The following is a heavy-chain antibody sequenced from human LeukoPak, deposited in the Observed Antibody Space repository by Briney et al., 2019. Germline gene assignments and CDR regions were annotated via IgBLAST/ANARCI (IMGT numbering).Heavy chain of an antibody. CDR1: GFTFSSYS. CDR3: ARGSGTTGFDY. V-gene: IGHV3-48*01. D-gene: IGHD3-10*01. Sequence: GGSLRLSCAASGFTFSSYSMNWVRQAPGKGLKWVSYISSSSSTIYYADSVKGRFTISRDNAKNSLYLQMNSLRAEDTAVYYCARGSGTTGFDYWGQGTLVTVSS. CDR2: ISSSSSTI. J-gene: IGHJ4*02.